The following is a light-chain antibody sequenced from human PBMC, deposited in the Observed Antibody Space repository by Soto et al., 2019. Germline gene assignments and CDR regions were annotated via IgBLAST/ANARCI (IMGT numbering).Light chain of an antibody. V-gene: IGKV1-6*01. CDR2: AAS. J-gene: IGKJ1*01. Sequence: AIQMTQSPSSLSASVGDRVIITCRASQVIRNDLGWYQQKPGKAPKLLIYAASSLQSGVPSRFSGSGSGTDFTLTISSLQPEDFATYYCLQDYNYPRTFGQGTKVEIK. CDR1: QVIRND. CDR3: LQDYNYPRT.